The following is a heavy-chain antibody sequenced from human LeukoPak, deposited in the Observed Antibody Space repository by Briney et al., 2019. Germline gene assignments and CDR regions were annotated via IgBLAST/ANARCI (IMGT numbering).Heavy chain of an antibody. CDR3: ARGRRGNYFQDY. D-gene: IGHD1-26*01. J-gene: IGHJ4*02. CDR2: LWSGATT. Sequence: SETLSLTCTVSGASIRSDTYYWAWIRQPPGKGLEWIGSLWSGATTYYNPSLTSRVTIAVDTSKNQFSLILPSVAAADTAVYYCARGRRGNYFQDYWGQGTLVAVSS. V-gene: IGHV4-39*07. CDR1: GASIRSDTYY.